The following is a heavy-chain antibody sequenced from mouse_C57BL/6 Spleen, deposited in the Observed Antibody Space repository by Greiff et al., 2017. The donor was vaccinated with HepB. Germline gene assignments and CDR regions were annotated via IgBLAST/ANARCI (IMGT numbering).Heavy chain of an antibody. CDR2: IYPGDGDT. Sequence: QVQLQQSGPELVKPGASVKISCKASGYAFSSSWMNWVKQRPGKGLEWIGRIYPGDGDTNYNGKFKGKATLTADKSSSTAYMQLSSLTSEDSAVYFCAKIRKGGSYFDYWGQGTTLTVSS. CDR1: GYAFSSSW. V-gene: IGHV1-82*01. J-gene: IGHJ2*01. D-gene: IGHD1-1*02. CDR3: AKIRKGGSYFDY.